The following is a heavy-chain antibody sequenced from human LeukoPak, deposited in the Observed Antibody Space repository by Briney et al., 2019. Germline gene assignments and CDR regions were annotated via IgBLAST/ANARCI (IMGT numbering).Heavy chain of an antibody. CDR3: ARVVGYNYYYYYMDV. Sequence: ASVKVSCKASGGTFSSYAISWVRQAPGQGLEWMGGIIPIFGTANYAQKFQGRVTITTDESTSTAYMELSSLRSEDTAVYYCARVVGYNYYYYYMDVWGKGTTVTVSS. J-gene: IGHJ6*03. V-gene: IGHV1-69*05. CDR1: GGTFSSYA. D-gene: IGHD5-18*01. CDR2: IIPIFGTA.